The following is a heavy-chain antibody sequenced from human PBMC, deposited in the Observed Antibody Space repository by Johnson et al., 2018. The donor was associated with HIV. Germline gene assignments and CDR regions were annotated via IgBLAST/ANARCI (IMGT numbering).Heavy chain of an antibody. Sequence: QVQLVESGGGVVQPGGSLRLSCEASGFTFSSYGMHWVRQAPGKGLEWVALISYDGSNKYYVDSVKGRFTISRDNSKNTLYLQMTSLRSEDTAVYYCAKVNIAARWSDAFANWGLGTVVTVSS. CDR2: ISYDGSNK. D-gene: IGHD6-6*01. V-gene: IGHV3-30*18. CDR3: AKVNIAARWSDAFAN. J-gene: IGHJ3*02. CDR1: GFTFSSYG.